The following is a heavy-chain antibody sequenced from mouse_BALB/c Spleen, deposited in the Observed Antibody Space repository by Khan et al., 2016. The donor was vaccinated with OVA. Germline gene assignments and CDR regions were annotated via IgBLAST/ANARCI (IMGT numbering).Heavy chain of an antibody. CDR1: GYSITSDYA. D-gene: IGHD1-1*01. J-gene: IGHJ2*01. V-gene: IGHV3-2*02. Sequence: EVELQESGPGLVQPSQSLSLTCTVTGYSITSDYAWNWIRQFPGNKLEWMGYISYSGRISYNPSLKIRISITRDTAKNQFFLQLTSVTTEDTATYYGARPVTITTVVATDFDYWGQGTTLTVSS. CDR2: ISYSGRI. CDR3: ARPVTITTVVATDFDY.